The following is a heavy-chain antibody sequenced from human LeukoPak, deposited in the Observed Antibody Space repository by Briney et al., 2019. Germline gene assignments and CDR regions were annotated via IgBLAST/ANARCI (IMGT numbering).Heavy chain of an antibody. J-gene: IGHJ4*02. D-gene: IGHD5-18*01. Sequence: PGGSLRLSCAASGFTFSSYWMSWVRQAPGKGLEWVANIKQDGSEKYYVDSVKGRFTISRDNAKNSLYLQMNSLRAEDTAVYYCARVTYVDTAMGWFPATIDYWGQGTLVTVSS. CDR2: IKQDGSEK. CDR3: ARVTYVDTAMGWFPATIDY. V-gene: IGHV3-7*01. CDR1: GFTFSSYW.